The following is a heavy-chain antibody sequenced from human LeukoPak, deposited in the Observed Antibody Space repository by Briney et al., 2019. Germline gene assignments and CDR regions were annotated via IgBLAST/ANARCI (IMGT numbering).Heavy chain of an antibody. CDR3: AREQNYYDSSGYYNRFDP. V-gene: IGHV7-4-1*02. J-gene: IGHJ5*02. CDR2: INTNTGNP. D-gene: IGHD3-22*01. CDR1: GYTFTSYA. Sequence: ASVKVSCKASGYTFTSYAMNWVRQAPGQGLEWMGWINTNTGNPTYAQGFTGRFVFSLDTSVSTAYLQISSLKAEDTAVYYCAREQNYYDSSGYYNRFDPWGQGTLVTVSS.